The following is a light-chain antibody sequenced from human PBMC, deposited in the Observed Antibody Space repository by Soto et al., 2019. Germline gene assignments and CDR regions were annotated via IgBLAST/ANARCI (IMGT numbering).Light chain of an antibody. CDR1: KSDIGVYDF. V-gene: IGLV2-8*01. Sequence: QSALSQPPSASGSPGQSFTISCTGTKSDIGVYDFVSWYQHHPGKAPRLIIYEVVQRPSGVPDRFSGSKSGNTASLTVSGLQAAVEADYFCKSYAGSNTYVFGSGTTVTV. CDR2: EVV. CDR3: KSYAGSNTYV. J-gene: IGLJ1*01.